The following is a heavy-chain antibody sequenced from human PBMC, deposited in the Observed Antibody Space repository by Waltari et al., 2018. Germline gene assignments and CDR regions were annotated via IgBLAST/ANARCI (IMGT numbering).Heavy chain of an antibody. D-gene: IGHD2-2*01. CDR2: IIPIFGTA. CDR1: GGTFSSYA. V-gene: IGHV1-69*01. J-gene: IGHJ6*02. CDR3: ARVQLFVVVPAGGMDV. Sequence: QVQLVQSGAEVKKPGSSVKVSCKASGGTFSSYAIIWVRQAPGQGLEWMGGIIPIFGTANYAQKFQGRVTITADESTSTAYMELSSLRSEDTAVYYCARVQLFVVVPAGGMDVWGQGTTVTVSS.